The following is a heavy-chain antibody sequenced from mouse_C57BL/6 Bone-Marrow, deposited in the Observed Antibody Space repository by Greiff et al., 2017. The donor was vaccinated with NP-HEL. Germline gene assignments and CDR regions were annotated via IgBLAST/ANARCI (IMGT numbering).Heavy chain of an antibody. CDR1: GYTFTSYW. CDR2: IYPGSGST. D-gene: IGHD1-1*01. J-gene: IGHJ1*03. CDR3: ARWGTTVVAKGYFDV. V-gene: IGHV1-55*01. Sequence: VQLQQPGAELVKPGASVKMSCKASGYTFTSYWITWVKQRPGQGLEWIGDIYPGSGSTNYNEKFKSKATLTVDTSSSTAYLQLSSLTSEDSAVYYGARWGTTVVAKGYFDVWGTGTTVTVSS.